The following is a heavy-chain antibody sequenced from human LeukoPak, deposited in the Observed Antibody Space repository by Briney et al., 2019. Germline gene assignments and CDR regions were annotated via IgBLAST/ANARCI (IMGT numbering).Heavy chain of an antibody. CDR3: ARADYGDSPSEY. J-gene: IGHJ4*02. V-gene: IGHV1-18*04. CDR1: GYTFTNYG. D-gene: IGHD4-17*01. Sequence: ASVKVSCKASGYTFTNYGISWVRQAPGQRLEWMGWISAYTGNTNYAQKLHGRVTMTTDTSTTTAFIELRSLRSDDTAVYFCARADYGDSPSEYWGQGTLVTVSS. CDR2: ISAYTGNT.